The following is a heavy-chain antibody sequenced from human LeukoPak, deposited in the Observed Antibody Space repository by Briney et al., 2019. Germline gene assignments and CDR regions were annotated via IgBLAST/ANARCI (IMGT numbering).Heavy chain of an antibody. J-gene: IGHJ4*02. D-gene: IGHD2-2*01. Sequence: GGSLRLSCAASGFTFSSYAMSWVRQAPGKGLEWVSAISGSGGSTYYADSVKGRFTISRDNSKNTLYLQMNSLRAEDTAVYYCAKDQKYVGYCSSTSCRIEGDYWGQGTLVTVSS. CDR1: GFTFSSYA. CDR3: AKDQKYVGYCSSTSCRIEGDY. V-gene: IGHV3-23*01. CDR2: ISGSGGST.